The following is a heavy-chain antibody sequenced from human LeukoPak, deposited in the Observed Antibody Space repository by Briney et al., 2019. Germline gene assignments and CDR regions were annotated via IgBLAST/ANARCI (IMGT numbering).Heavy chain of an antibody. CDR3: ASLNTLDY. Sequence: PGGSLRLSCTASGFTFGDYAINWVRQAPGKGLEWVSSISSSSSYIYYADSVKGRFTISRDNAKNSLYLQMNSLRAEDTAVYYCASLNTLDYWGQGTLVTVSS. J-gene: IGHJ4*02. CDR2: ISSSSSYI. D-gene: IGHD2-2*02. CDR1: GFTFGDYA. V-gene: IGHV3-21*01.